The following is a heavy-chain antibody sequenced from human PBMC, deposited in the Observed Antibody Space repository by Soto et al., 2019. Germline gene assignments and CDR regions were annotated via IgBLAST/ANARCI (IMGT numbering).Heavy chain of an antibody. CDR2: ITSNSDHI. J-gene: IGHJ4*02. CDR3: ATPYYYNH. Sequence: LRLSCAASGFMFSAYTMSWVRQAPGKGLEWLSSITSNSDHIDYADSVRGRFTVSRDNARKSLYLQMDSLGAEDTGVYYCATPYYYNHWGPGTLVTVSS. V-gene: IGHV3-21*01. CDR1: GFMFSAYT.